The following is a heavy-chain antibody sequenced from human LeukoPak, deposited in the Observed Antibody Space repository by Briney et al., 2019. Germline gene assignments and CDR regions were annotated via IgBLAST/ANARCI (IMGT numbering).Heavy chain of an antibody. V-gene: IGHV3-48*03. J-gene: IGHJ5*02. CDR3: AATGCDDSPPFDP. CDR1: GFHFSSYE. CDR2: LSISGSTI. D-gene: IGHD3-9*01. Sequence: GGSLRLSCEASGFHFSSYEINWVRQAPGHGLQQVSYLSISGSTIYSADSVKGRFTTSRDNAKNSLYLQMSGLRAEDTAVYYCAATGCDDSPPFDPWGQGTLVTVSS.